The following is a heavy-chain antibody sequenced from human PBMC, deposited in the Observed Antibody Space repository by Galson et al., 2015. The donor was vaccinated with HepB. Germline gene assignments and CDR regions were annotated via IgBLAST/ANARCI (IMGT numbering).Heavy chain of an antibody. CDR2: IWKDGSNK. Sequence: SLRLSCAASGFAFGNYGTHWVRQAPGKGLEWMALIWKDGSNKHYADSLKGRFRISRDNTKNTLFLEADSLRAEDTAVYYCAREDATITVAALEYWGQGVLVTVSS. V-gene: IGHV3-33*01. CDR3: AREDATITVAALEY. J-gene: IGHJ4*02. D-gene: IGHD6-19*01. CDR1: GFAFGNYG.